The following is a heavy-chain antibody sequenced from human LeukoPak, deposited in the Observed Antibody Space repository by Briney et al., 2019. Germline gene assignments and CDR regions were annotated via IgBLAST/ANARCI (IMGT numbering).Heavy chain of an antibody. CDR2: IYTSGGT. CDR3: ARLGRNSSGYLARPYYFDY. J-gene: IGHJ4*02. CDR1: GGSISSYY. Sequence: SETLSLTCTVSGGSISSYYWSWIRQPAGKGLEWIGRIYTSGGTNYNPSLKSRVTMSVDTSKNQFSLKLSSVTAADTAVYYCARLGRNSSGYLARPYYFDYWGQGTLVTVSS. V-gene: IGHV4-4*07. D-gene: IGHD3-22*01.